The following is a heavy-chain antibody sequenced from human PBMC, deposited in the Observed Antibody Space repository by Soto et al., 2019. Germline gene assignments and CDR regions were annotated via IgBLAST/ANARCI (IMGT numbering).Heavy chain of an antibody. Sequence: QVQLQDSCPGLVKPSETLSLTCTVSGSSISSYYWSWIRQPPGKGLEWIGYIYYSGSTNYNPSLKSRVTISVDTSKNQFSLKLSSVTAADTSVYYCARGRTVTTIHLFDYWGQGTLVTVSS. CDR1: GSSISSYY. CDR3: ARGRTVTTIHLFDY. J-gene: IGHJ4*02. D-gene: IGHD4-17*01. CDR2: IYYSGST. V-gene: IGHV4-59*01.